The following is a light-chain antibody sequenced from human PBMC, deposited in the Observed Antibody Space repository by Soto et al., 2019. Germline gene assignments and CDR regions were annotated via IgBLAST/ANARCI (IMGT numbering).Light chain of an antibody. J-gene: IGKJ1*01. CDR2: DAS. CDR1: QSVNSW. Sequence: DIQMTQSPSTQSASVGDRVTITCRASQSVNSWLAWYRQKPGKAPELLIYDASDLESGVPSRFSGSGSGTEFALTITSLQPDEFATYYCQEYKTYPWTFGQGTKV. V-gene: IGKV1-5*01. CDR3: QEYKTYPWT.